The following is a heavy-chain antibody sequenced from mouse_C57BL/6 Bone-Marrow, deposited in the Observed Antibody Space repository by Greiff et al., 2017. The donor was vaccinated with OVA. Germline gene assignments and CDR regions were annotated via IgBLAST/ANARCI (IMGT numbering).Heavy chain of an antibody. J-gene: IGHJ1*03. CDR3: TSYYSNYVDYWYFDV. V-gene: IGHV1-15*01. Sequence: VKVVESGAELVRPGASVTLSCKASGYTFTDYEMHWVKQTPVHGLEWIGAIDPETGGTAYNQKFKGKAILTADKSSSTAYMELRSLTSEDSAVYYCTSYYSNYVDYWYFDVWGTGTTVTVSS. CDR1: GYTFTDYE. D-gene: IGHD2-5*01. CDR2: IDPETGGT.